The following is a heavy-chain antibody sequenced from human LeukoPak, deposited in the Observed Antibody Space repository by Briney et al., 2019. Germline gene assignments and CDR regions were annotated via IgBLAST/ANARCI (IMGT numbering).Heavy chain of an antibody. D-gene: IGHD3-10*01. CDR2: INTDNAFT. V-gene: IGHV1-2*02. Sequence: ASVKVSCKASGYKFTDDYMHWVRQAPGRGREGMGWINTDNAFTNYGQRFNGTVTLTRDPSISTAYLEVSSLTSDDTAVYYCAPATEAYNSWWKVWGQGTLVTVSS. CDR3: APATEAYNSWWKV. J-gene: IGHJ4*02. CDR1: GYKFTDDY.